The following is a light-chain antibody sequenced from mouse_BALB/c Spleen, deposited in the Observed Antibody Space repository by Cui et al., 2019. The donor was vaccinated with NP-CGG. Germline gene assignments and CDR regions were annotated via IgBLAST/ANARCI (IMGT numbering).Light chain of an antibody. J-gene: IGLJ1*01. V-gene: IGLV1*01. CDR1: TGAVITYNY. CDR3: ALWYSNHWV. Sequence: QAVVTQESALTTSPGETVTLTCRSNTGAVITYNYANWVQEKPDHLFTGLIGGTNNRAPGVPARFSGSLIGDKAALTITGAQTEDEAIYFCALWYSNHWVFGGGTKLTVL. CDR2: GTN.